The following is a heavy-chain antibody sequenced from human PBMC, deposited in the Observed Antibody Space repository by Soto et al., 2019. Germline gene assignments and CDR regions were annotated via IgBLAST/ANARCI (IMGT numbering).Heavy chain of an antibody. CDR3: PRATVGASDFGFDS. V-gene: IGHV3-53*01. D-gene: IGHD1-26*01. Sequence: EVKLVESGGGLIQHGGSLRLSCAASGFTISDYYMTWVRQAPGKGLERVSILYSDGSTIYADSVKGRVTISRDSSKNTLYLQMNSLRVEDTAVYYCPRATVGASDFGFDSWGQGTLVTVSS. CDR2: LYSDGST. CDR1: GFTISDYY. J-gene: IGHJ4*02.